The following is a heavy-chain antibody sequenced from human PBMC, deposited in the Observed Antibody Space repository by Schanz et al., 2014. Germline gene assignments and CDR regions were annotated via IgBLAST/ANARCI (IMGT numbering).Heavy chain of an antibody. CDR2: IYTDGST. J-gene: IGHJ4*02. V-gene: IGHV3-66*01. Sequence: GQLVESGGGVVQPGRSLRLSCAASGFTVSKNYMSWVRQAPGKGLEWVSIIYTDGSTYYADSVRDRFTISRDNSKNTLFLQMSSLRAEDTADYYCARDGDVDYWGQGTLVTVSS. CDR3: ARDGDVDY. CDR1: GFTVSKNY.